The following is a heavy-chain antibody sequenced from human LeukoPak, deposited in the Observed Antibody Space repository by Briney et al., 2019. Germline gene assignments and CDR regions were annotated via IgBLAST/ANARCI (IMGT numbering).Heavy chain of an antibody. V-gene: IGHV4-30-4*08. J-gene: IGHJ4*02. D-gene: IGHD3-16*02. Sequence: SQTLSLTCTVSGGSIGSGDYYWSWIRQPPGKGLEWIGYIYYSGSTYYNPSLKSRVTISVDTSKNQFSLKLSSVTAADTAVYYCARVVAISDYVWGSYRFDYWGQGTLVTVSS. CDR3: ARVVAISDYVWGSYRFDY. CDR2: IYYSGST. CDR1: GGSIGSGDYY.